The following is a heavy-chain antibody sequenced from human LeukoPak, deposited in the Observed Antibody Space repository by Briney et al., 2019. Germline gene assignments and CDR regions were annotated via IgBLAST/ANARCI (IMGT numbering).Heavy chain of an antibody. D-gene: IGHD1-26*01. V-gene: IGHV1-46*01. CDR2: IDPSGGSP. CDR1: GYTFTSYH. Sequence: GASVKVSCEAFGYTFTSYHIHWVRQAPGQGLEWMGVIDPSGGSPIYAQKFQGRVTMTEDTSTDTAYMELSSLRSEDTAVYYCATDPSGSYFGYWGQGTLVTVSS. J-gene: IGHJ4*02. CDR3: ATDPSGSYFGY.